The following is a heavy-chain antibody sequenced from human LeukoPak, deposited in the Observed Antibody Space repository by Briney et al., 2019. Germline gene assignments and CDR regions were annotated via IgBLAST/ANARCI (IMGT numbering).Heavy chain of an antibody. Sequence: GGSLRLSCAASGSTFSSYGMHWVRQAPAKGLEWVALIWYDGSNKYYADSVKGRFTISRDNSKNTLYLQMNSLRAEDTAVYYCAKSSGYYPEYWGQGTLVTVSS. D-gene: IGHD3-22*01. CDR2: IWYDGSNK. CDR1: GSTFSSYG. J-gene: IGHJ4*02. V-gene: IGHV3-33*06. CDR3: AKSSGYYPEY.